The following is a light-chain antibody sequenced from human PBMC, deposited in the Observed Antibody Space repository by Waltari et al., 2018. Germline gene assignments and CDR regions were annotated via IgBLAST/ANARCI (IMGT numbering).Light chain of an antibody. CDR1: QSVPYRY. CDR2: GAT. CDR3: QQYGSSPLT. V-gene: IGKV3-20*01. J-gene: IGKJ4*01. Sequence: IVLTQSPGTLSLSPGDRATLSCRASQSVPYRYLAWYQQRPGQAPRLLIYGATSRATGIPDRFSGGGSGTDFTLSISRLEPEDFAVYYCQQYGSSPLTFGGGTKVEIE.